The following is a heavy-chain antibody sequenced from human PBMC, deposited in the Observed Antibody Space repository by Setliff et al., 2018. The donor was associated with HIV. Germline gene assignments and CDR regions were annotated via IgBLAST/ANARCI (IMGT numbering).Heavy chain of an antibody. D-gene: IGHD3-10*01. V-gene: IGHV1-69*13. CDR2: IIPIFGTP. CDR3: ARGEATHGPGTYSIYS. CDR1: GYTFTDYF. Sequence: SVKVSCKSSGYTFTDYFMHWVRQAPGQGLEWMGGIIPIFGTPNYAQKFLGRVTITADESTSTGYMEMSSLTSEDTAVYYCARGEATHGPGTYSIYSWGQGTLVTVSS. J-gene: IGHJ5*02.